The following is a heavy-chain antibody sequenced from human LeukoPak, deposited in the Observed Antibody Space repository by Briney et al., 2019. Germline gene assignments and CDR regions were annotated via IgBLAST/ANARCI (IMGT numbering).Heavy chain of an antibody. J-gene: IGHJ1*01. V-gene: IGHV3-23*01. Sequence: GGSLRLSCAASGFTFSSYAMSWVRQAPGKGLEWVSAISGSGGGTYYADSVKGRFTISRDNSKNTLYLQMNSLRAEDTAVYYCAKGEAVAGEYFQHWGQGTLVTVSS. CDR1: GFTFSSYA. D-gene: IGHD6-19*01. CDR2: ISGSGGGT. CDR3: AKGEAVAGEYFQH.